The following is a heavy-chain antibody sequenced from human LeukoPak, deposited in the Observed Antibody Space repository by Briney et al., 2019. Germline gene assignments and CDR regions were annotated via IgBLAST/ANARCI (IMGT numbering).Heavy chain of an antibody. Sequence: PSETLSLTCAVYGGSFSGYYWSWIRQPPGKGLEWIGEINHSGSTNYNPSLKSRVTISVDTSKNQFSLKLSSVTAADTAVYYCARGLYYCSGGSCYSYYYYYYGMDVWGHGTTFTVSS. CDR3: ARGLYYCSGGSCYSYYYYYYGMDV. J-gene: IGHJ6*02. CDR1: GGSFSGYY. CDR2: INHSGST. V-gene: IGHV4-34*01. D-gene: IGHD2-15*01.